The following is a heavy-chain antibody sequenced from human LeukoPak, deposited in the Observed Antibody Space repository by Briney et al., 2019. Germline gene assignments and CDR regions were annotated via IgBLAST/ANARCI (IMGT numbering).Heavy chain of an antibody. CDR3: SRDPTSKPMSRDSFDI. CDR1: GYSISSCFY. CDR2: IRHSWRT. V-gene: IGHV4-38-2*02. J-gene: IGHJ3*02. D-gene: IGHD3-10*02. Sequence: SETLSLTCTVSGYSISSCFYWAWLRQPPGKVLEWIGSIRHSWRTYYNPSLKSRVTISVDTSKNQFSLRLTSVTAEDTAVYYCSRDPTSKPMSRDSFDIWGQGTFVTVSS.